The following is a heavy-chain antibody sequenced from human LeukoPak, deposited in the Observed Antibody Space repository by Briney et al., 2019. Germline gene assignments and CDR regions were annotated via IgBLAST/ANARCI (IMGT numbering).Heavy chain of an antibody. CDR3: ARRNDFGI. Sequence: PTETLSLTCTVSGGSVSSGSDYWTWIRQPPGKGLEWIRHIYYRGSTNYNPSLKSRVTISVDTSKNQFSLKLNSVTAADTAVYYCARRNDFGIWGQGTMVTVSS. CDR2: IYYRGST. V-gene: IGHV4-61*01. D-gene: IGHD1-1*01. CDR1: GGSVSSGSDY. J-gene: IGHJ3*02.